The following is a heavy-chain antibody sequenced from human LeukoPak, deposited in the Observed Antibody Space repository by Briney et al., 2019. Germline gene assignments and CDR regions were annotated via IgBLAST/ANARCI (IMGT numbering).Heavy chain of an antibody. CDR3: ASGESIVVVTAPYWPFDY. V-gene: IGHV4-39*01. Sequence: SETLSLTCTVSGGSISSSSYYWGWIRQPPGKGLEWIGSIYYSGSTYYNPSLESRVTISVDTSKNQFSLKLSSVTAADTAAYYCASGESIVVVTAPYWPFDYWGQGTLVTVSS. J-gene: IGHJ4*02. D-gene: IGHD2-21*02. CDR2: IYYSGST. CDR1: GGSISSSSYY.